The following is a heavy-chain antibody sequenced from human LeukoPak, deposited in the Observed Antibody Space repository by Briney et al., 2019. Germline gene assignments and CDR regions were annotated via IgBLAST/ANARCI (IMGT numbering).Heavy chain of an antibody. Sequence: ASVKVSCKASGYTFTGYYMHWVRQAPGQGLEWMGWINPNSGGTNYAQKFQGWVTMTRDTSISTAYMELSRLGSDDTAVYYCARGWNYYGSGSYPSKNWFDPWGQGTLVTVSS. J-gene: IGHJ5*02. D-gene: IGHD3-10*01. V-gene: IGHV1-2*04. CDR3: ARGWNYYGSGSYPSKNWFDP. CDR2: INPNSGGT. CDR1: GYTFTGYY.